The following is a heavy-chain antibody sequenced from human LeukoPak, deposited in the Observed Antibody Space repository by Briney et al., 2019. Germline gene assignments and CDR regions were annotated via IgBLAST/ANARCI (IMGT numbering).Heavy chain of an antibody. CDR1: GGSISSYY. J-gene: IGHJ4*02. V-gene: IGHV4-59*08. Sequence: SETLSLTCTVSGGSISSYYWSWIRQPPGGGLEWIGYIYYSGSTNYNPSLKSRVTISVDTSKNQFSLKLSSVTAADTAVYYCARHSLSEGILWWWPPSFDYWGQGTLVTVSS. CDR3: ARHSLSEGILWWWPPSFDY. D-gene: IGHD2-21*01. CDR2: IYYSGST.